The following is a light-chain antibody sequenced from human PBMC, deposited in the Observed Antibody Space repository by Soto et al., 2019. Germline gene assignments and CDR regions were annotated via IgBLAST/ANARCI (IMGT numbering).Light chain of an antibody. CDR3: QQSSSTPLL. CDR2: AAS. V-gene: IGKV1-39*01. J-gene: IGKJ3*01. Sequence: DIQMTQSPSSLSASVGDRVSITCRTSQHIINYLNWYQQKPGEAPKLLIYAASVLQSGVPSRFSGRGSGRDFTLTISSLQPGDFATYYCQQSSSTPLLFGPGTRVDIK. CDR1: QHIINY.